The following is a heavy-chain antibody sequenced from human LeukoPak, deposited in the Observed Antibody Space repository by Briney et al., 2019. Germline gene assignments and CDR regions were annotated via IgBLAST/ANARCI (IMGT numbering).Heavy chain of an antibody. CDR2: ISSRGENR. CDR1: GFTFSNYA. Sequence: HPGGSLRLSCAASGFTFSNYAMAWVRQAPGKGLDWVSGISSRGENRFYADSVKGRFTISRDRFSDTMYLETSNLRAEDTAVYYCAKDLYYDNSGYFPASFDSWGQGTLVTVSS. J-gene: IGHJ4*02. V-gene: IGHV3-23*01. D-gene: IGHD3-22*01. CDR3: AKDLYYDNSGYFPASFDS.